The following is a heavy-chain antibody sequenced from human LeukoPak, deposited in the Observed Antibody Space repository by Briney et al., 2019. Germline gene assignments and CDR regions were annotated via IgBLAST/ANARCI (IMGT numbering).Heavy chain of an antibody. CDR3: AREEIYDSSGYYSYYFDY. V-gene: IGHV4-59*01. CDR1: GGSISSYY. CDR2: IYYSGST. J-gene: IGHJ4*02. D-gene: IGHD3-22*01. Sequence: SETLSLTCTVSGGSISSYYWSWIRQPPGKGLEWTGYIYYSGSTNYNPSLKSRVTISVDTSKNQFSLKLSSVTAAGTAVYYCAREEIYDSSGYYSYYFDYWGQGTLVTVSS.